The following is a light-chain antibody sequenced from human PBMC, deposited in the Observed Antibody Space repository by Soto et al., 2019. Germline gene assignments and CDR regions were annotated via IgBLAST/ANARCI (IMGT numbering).Light chain of an antibody. CDR3: HSYDSSAHWV. CDR2: EDK. CDR1: SGSIATNY. Sequence: NFMLTQPHSVSESPGKTVTISCTRSSGSIATNYVQWYQQRPGSAPTTVIYEDKLRPSGVPDRFSGSIDSSSNSASLTISGLRTEDEADYYCHSYDSSAHWVFGGGTKLTVL. J-gene: IGLJ3*02. V-gene: IGLV6-57*04.